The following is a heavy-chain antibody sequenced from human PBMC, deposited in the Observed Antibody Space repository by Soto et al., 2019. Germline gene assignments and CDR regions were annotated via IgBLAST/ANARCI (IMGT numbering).Heavy chain of an antibody. J-gene: IGHJ4*02. Sequence: GGSLRLSCAASGFTFSTYWMHWVRQAPGKGLVWVSRINGDGSSTTYADSVKGRFTSSRDNAKNTLYLQMNSLRAEDTAVYYCARGGDYNQFDYWGQGIPVTVSS. D-gene: IGHD4-17*01. CDR2: INGDGSST. CDR3: ARGGDYNQFDY. CDR1: GFTFSTYW. V-gene: IGHV3-74*01.